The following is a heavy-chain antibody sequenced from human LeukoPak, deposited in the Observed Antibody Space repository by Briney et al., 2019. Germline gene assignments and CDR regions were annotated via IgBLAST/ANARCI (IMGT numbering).Heavy chain of an antibody. D-gene: IGHD4-17*01. CDR2: MNPNSGNT. CDR3: AVVTTVNLQWRDY. CDR1: GYTFTSYD. V-gene: IGHV1-8*01. J-gene: IGHJ4*02. Sequence: ASVKVSCKASGYTFTSYDINWVRQATGQGLEWMGWMNPNSGNTGYAQKFQGRVTMTRNTSISTAYMELSSPRSEDTAVYYCAVVTTVNLQWRDYWGQGTLVTVSS.